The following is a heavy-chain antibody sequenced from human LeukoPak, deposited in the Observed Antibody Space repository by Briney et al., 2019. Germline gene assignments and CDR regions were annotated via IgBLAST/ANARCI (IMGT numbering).Heavy chain of an antibody. V-gene: IGHV1-2*04. J-gene: IGHJ4*02. D-gene: IGHD3-22*01. CDR2: INPNSGGT. CDR3: ARAARVGYYYDSSGYSYYFDY. Sequence: ASVKVSCKASGYTFTGYYMHWVRQAPGQGLEWMGWINPNSGGTNYAQKFQGWVTMTRDTSISTAYMELSRLRSDDTAVYYCARAARVGYYYDSSGYSYYFDYWGQGTLVTVSS. CDR1: GYTFTGYY.